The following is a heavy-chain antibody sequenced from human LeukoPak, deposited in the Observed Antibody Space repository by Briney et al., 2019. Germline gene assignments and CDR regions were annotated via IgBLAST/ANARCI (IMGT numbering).Heavy chain of an antibody. CDR2: IYHSGST. Sequence: SQTLSLTCAVSGGSISSGGYSWSWIRQPPGKGLEWIGYIYHSGSTNYNPSLKSRVTISVDTSKNQFSLKLSSVTAADTAVYYCARRGRYSSSWNWFDPWGQGTLVTVSS. V-gene: IGHV4-30-2*01. CDR3: ARRGRYSSSWNWFDP. J-gene: IGHJ5*02. D-gene: IGHD6-13*01. CDR1: GGSISSGGYS.